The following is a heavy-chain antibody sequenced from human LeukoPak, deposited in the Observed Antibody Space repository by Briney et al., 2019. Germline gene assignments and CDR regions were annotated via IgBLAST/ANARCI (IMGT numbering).Heavy chain of an antibody. CDR3: AREIAVAGPFDY. CDR2: ISSSGNYI. Sequence: GGSLRLSCAASGFTFSSYTMNWVRQAPGKGLEWVSTISSSGNYIYYAGSVKGRLTISRDNGKNSLYLQMNSLRAEDTAVYYCAREIAVAGPFDYWGQGTLVTVSS. J-gene: IGHJ4*02. CDR1: GFTFSSYT. D-gene: IGHD6-19*01. V-gene: IGHV3-21*06.